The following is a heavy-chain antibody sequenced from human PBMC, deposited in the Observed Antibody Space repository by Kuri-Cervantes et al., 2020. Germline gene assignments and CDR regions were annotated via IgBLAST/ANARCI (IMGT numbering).Heavy chain of an antibody. CDR1: GSTFSSYS. CDR3: ARVGRRVYSSRPGAEYFQH. Sequence: GESLKISCAASGSTFSSYSMNWVRQAPGKGLEWVSSISSSSSYIYYADSVKGRFTISRDNAKNSLYLQMNSLRAEDTAVYYCARVGRRVYSSRPGAEYFQHWGQGTLVTVSS. V-gene: IGHV3-21*01. CDR2: ISSSSSYI. D-gene: IGHD6-13*01. J-gene: IGHJ1*01.